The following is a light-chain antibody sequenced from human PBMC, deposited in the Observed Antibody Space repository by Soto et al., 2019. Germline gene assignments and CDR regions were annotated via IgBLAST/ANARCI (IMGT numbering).Light chain of an antibody. CDR1: QSISSS. CDR3: QQYESYPYT. V-gene: IGKV1-39*01. CDR2: AAS. Sequence: DIQMTQSPSSLSASVGDRVTITCRASQSISSSLNWYQQKPGKAPNLLIYAASSLQSGVPSKFSGSGSGTHFTLTINSLQPEDFATYFCQQYESYPYTFGQGTKVDIK. J-gene: IGKJ2*01.